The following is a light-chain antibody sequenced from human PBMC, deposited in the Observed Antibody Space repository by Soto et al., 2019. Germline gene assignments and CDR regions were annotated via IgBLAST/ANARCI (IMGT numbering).Light chain of an antibody. Sequence: QLVLTQSPSASASLGASVTLTCTRSSGHRNYAIAWHQQQPEKGPRYLMKVNIDGSHNKGDGIPDRFSGSSSGAERYLTISSLQSEDEADYYCQTWGTGIRVFGGGTKLTVL. CDR2: VNIDGSH. CDR3: QTWGTGIRV. J-gene: IGLJ2*01. CDR1: SGHRNYA. V-gene: IGLV4-69*01.